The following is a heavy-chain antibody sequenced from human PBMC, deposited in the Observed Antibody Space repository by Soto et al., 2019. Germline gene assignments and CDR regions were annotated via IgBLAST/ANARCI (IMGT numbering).Heavy chain of an antibody. V-gene: IGHV4-4*02. D-gene: IGHD1-26*01. CDR2: IYHSGST. CDR3: ARVFSGSYSDY. Sequence: TLSHTCAVSGVSIRSSNWWRWVRQPPGKGLEWIGEIYHSGSTNYNPSLKSRVTISVDKSKNQFSLKLSSVTAADTAVYYCARVFSGSYSDYWGQGTLVTVSS. J-gene: IGHJ4*02. CDR1: GVSIRSSNW.